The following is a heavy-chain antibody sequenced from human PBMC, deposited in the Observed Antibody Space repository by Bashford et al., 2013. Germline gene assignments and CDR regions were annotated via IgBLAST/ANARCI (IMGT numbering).Heavy chain of an antibody. D-gene: IGHD5-12*01. V-gene: IGHV1-69*10. CDR1: GGTFSSYA. Sequence: SVKVSCKASGGTFSSYAISWVRQAPGQGLEWMGGIIPILGIANYAQKFQGRVTITADKSTSTAYMELSSLRSEDTAVYYCARDGRWLRLDYYYYGMDVWGQGTTVTVSS. CDR2: IIPILGIA. CDR3: ARDGRWLRLDYYYYGMDV. J-gene: IGHJ6*02.